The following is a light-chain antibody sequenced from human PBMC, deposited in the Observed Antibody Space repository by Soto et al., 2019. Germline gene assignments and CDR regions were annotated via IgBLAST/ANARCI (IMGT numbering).Light chain of an antibody. CDR2: DVS. CDR1: SSDVGGYTY. CDR3: SSYTSSSSPYV. J-gene: IGLJ1*01. V-gene: IGLV2-14*01. Sequence: QSALTQPASVSGSPGQSITISCTGTSSDVGGYTYVSWYQQHPGKAPKLMIYDVSKRPSGVSNRFSGSKSGNTASLTISGLQAEDEGDYHCSSYTSSSSPYVFGTGTKLTVL.